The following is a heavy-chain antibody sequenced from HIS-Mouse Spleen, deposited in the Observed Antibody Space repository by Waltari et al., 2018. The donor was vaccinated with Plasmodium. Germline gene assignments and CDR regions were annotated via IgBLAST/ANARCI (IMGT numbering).Heavy chain of an antibody. Sequence: KTSGYTFTGYYMHWVRQAPGQGLEWMGWINPNSGGTNYAQKFQGRVTMTRDTSISTAYMELSRLRSDDTAVYYCARVLGYKAAAGTFVEYFQHWGQGTLVTVSS. CDR2: INPNSGGT. D-gene: IGHD6-13*01. CDR1: GYTFTGYY. J-gene: IGHJ1*01. CDR3: ARVLGYKAAAGTFVEYFQH. V-gene: IGHV1-2*02.